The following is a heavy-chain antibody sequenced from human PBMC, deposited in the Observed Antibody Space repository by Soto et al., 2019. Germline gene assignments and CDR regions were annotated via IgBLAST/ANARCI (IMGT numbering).Heavy chain of an antibody. CDR3: ATMYYDILTGYPTSYYYYGMDV. CDR1: GXTLAELS. D-gene: IGHD3-9*01. J-gene: IGHJ6*02. Sequence: ASVKVSCKVSGXTLAELSMHWVRQAPGKGLEWMGGFDPEDGETIYAQKFQGRVTMTEDTSTDTAYMELSSLRSEDTAVYYCATMYYDILTGYPTSYYYYGMDVWGQGTTVTVSS. V-gene: IGHV1-24*01. CDR2: FDPEDGET.